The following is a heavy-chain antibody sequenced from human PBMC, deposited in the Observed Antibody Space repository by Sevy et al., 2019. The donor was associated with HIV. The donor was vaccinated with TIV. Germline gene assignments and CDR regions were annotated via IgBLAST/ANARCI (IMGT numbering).Heavy chain of an antibody. CDR3: ARDSSGYYDYDAFDI. J-gene: IGHJ3*02. D-gene: IGHD3-22*01. Sequence: GGSLRLSCAASGFTFSSYGMHWVRQAPGKGLEWVVVIWYDGSNKYYADSVKGRFTISRDNSKNTLYLQMNSLRAEDTAVYYCARDSSGYYDYDAFDIWGQGTMVTVSS. V-gene: IGHV3-33*01. CDR2: IWYDGSNK. CDR1: GFTFSSYG.